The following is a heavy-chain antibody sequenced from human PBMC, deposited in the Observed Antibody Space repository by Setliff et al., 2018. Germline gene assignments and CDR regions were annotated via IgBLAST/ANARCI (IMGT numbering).Heavy chain of an antibody. CDR3: AKDIYGSGSYAVGGYFDY. V-gene: IGHV3-21*01. Sequence: GGSLRLSCAASGFTFSSYSMNWVRQAPGKGLEWVSSISSSSSYMYYADSVKGRFTISRDNSKNTLYLQMNSLRPDDTAVYYCAKDIYGSGSYAVGGYFDYWGQGTQVTVSS. D-gene: IGHD3-10*01. CDR2: ISSSSSYM. J-gene: IGHJ4*02. CDR1: GFTFSSYS.